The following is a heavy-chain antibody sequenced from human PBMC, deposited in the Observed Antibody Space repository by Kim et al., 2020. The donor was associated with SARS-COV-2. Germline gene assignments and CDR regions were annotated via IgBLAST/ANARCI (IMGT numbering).Heavy chain of an antibody. CDR2: FDPEDGET. V-gene: IGHV1-24*01. CDR1: GYTLTELS. D-gene: IGHD6-19*01. CDR3: ATDSPDLGSSGWYGAFDI. Sequence: ASVKVSCKVSGYTLTELSMHWVRQAPGKGLEWMGGFDPEDGETIYAQKFQGRVTMTEDTSTDTAYMELSSLRSEDTAVYYCATDSPDLGSSGWYGAFDIWGQGTMVTVSS. J-gene: IGHJ3*02.